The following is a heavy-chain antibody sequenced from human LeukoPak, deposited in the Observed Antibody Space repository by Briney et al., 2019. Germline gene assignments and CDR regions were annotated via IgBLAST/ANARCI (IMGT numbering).Heavy chain of an antibody. D-gene: IGHD2-8*01. CDR2: ISGTGGAT. V-gene: IGHV3-23*01. J-gene: IGHJ5*01. CDR1: GFSFGNYA. Sequence: GGSLRHSCVASGFSFGNYAMSWVRQAPGKGLQWVSQISGTGGATWYAGFARDRFTISRDNSKKKMYLQMSVLPVEDTAMYYCVKAPPDTNGTNWFVSWGQGT. CDR3: VKAPPDTNGTNWFVS.